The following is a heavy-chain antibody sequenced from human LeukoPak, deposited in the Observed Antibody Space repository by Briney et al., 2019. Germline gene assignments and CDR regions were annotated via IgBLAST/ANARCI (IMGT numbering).Heavy chain of an antibody. CDR2: IIPILGIA. V-gene: IGHV1-69*04. Sequence: SVKVSCKASGGTFSSYAISWVRQVPGQGLEWMGRIIPILGIANYAQKFQGRVTITADKSTSTAYMELSSLRSEDTAVYYCARDKSVIAAADAFDYWGQGTLVTVSS. CDR1: GGTFSSYA. J-gene: IGHJ4*02. CDR3: ARDKSVIAAADAFDY. D-gene: IGHD6-13*01.